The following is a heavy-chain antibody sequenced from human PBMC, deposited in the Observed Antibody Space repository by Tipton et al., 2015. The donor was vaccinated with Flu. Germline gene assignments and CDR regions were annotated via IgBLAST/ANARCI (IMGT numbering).Heavy chain of an antibody. Sequence: TLSLTCTVSGGSITAYYWSWIRQAPGKGLVCIGSISSSGDTYYNPSLKSRVSISVDTSKNQFSLKVLSVTTADTAVYYCARQDYYDVDLVDWYFDLWGRGALVAGSS. J-gene: IGHJ2*01. CDR3: ARQDYYDVDLVDWYFDL. CDR1: GGSITAYY. CDR2: ISSSGDT. V-gene: IGHV4-59*01. D-gene: IGHD3-22*01.